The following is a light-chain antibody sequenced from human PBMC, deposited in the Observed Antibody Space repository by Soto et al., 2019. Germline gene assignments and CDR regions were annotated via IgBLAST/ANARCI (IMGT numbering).Light chain of an antibody. J-gene: IGLJ2*01. CDR3: AAWDNNLGGPA. Sequence: QSVLTQPPSASGTPGQRVSISCSGSNSNTGSKYVYWYQQLPGTAPKLLMYRNNQRPSGVPDRFSGSKSGTSASLAISGLRSEDEADYYCAAWDNNLGGPAFGGGTKVTVL. V-gene: IGLV1-47*01. CDR1: NSNTGSKY. CDR2: RNN.